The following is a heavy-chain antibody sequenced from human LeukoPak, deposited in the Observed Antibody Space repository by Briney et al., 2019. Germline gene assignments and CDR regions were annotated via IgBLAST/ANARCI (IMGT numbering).Heavy chain of an antibody. D-gene: IGHD3-3*01. V-gene: IGHV3-7*01. CDR1: GLTLSSHW. CDR3: AAPYYDYWSGYSGY. J-gene: IGHJ4*02. CDR2: INQDGSEK. Sequence: GGSLRLSCAASGLTLSSHWMSWARQAPGKGLEWVANINQDGSEKYYVDSVKGRFTMSRDNAKNSLYLQMNSLRAEDTAVYYCAAPYYDYWSGYSGYWGQGTLVTVSS.